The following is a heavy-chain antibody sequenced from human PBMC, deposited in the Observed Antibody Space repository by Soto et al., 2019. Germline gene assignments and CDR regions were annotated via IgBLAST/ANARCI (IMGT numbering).Heavy chain of an antibody. CDR2: INPHSGGT. Sequence: GSAVKVACNASGYNFTGYYMHSVRQAPGQGLEWMGWINPHSGGTNYAQKFQGRVTMTRDTSISTAYMELSRLRSDDTAVYYWARDNLNYNSDYWGQGTLVTVS. J-gene: IGHJ4*02. V-gene: IGHV1-2*02. D-gene: IGHD1-7*01. CDR3: ARDNLNYNSDY. CDR1: GYNFTGYY.